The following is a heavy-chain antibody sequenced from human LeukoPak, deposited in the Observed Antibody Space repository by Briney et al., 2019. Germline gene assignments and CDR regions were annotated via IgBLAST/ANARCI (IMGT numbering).Heavy chain of an antibody. CDR1: GFTFSSYA. V-gene: IGHV3-23*01. J-gene: IGHJ6*03. CDR2: ISGSGGST. Sequence: PGGSLRLSCAASGFTFSSYAMSWVRQAPGKGLEWVSAISGSGGSTYYADSVKGRFTISRDNSKNTLYLQMNSLRAEDTAVYYCAKDFVGYCTNGVCYTAPYYYMDVWGKGTTVTVSS. D-gene: IGHD2-8*01. CDR3: AKDFVGYCTNGVCYTAPYYYMDV.